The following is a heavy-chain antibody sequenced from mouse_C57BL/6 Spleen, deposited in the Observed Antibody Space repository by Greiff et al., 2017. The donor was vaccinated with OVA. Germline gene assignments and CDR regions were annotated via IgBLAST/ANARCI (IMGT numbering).Heavy chain of an antibody. CDR1: GFTFSDYG. CDR3: ARNPITTVVAGAMDY. V-gene: IGHV5-17*01. D-gene: IGHD1-1*01. Sequence: EVKLVESGGGLVKPGGSLKLSCAASGFTFSDYGMHWVRQAPEKGLEWVAYISSGSSTIYYADTVKGRFTISRDNAKNTLFLQMTSLRSEDTAMYYCARNPITTVVAGAMDYWGQGTSGTVSS. CDR2: ISSGSSTI. J-gene: IGHJ4*01.